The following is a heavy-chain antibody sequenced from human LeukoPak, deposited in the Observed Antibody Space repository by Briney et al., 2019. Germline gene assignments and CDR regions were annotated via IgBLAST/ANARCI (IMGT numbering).Heavy chain of an antibody. CDR1: GFTFSSYT. Sequence: PGGSLRLSCAASGFTFSSYTMNWVRQAPGKGLEWVSSIISSGSYIYYADSVKGRFTISRDNAKDSLYLQMNGLRAEDTAVYYCARDFGGYCSSNNCYLGHLDYWGQGTLVTVSS. J-gene: IGHJ4*02. CDR2: IISSGSYI. D-gene: IGHD2-2*01. CDR3: ARDFGGYCSSNNCYLGHLDY. V-gene: IGHV3-21*03.